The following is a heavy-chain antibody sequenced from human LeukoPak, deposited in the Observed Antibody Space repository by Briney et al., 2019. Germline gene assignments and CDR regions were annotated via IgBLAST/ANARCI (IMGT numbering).Heavy chain of an antibody. V-gene: IGHV4-39*02. CDR3: ARDYDSSGYYPFY. D-gene: IGHD3-22*01. Sequence: SETLSLTCTVSGGSITSRHYWGWIRQPPGKGLEWIGRISYTGNSYYNPSLKSRVTMSVDTTRNQFSLNLSSVTAADTAVYYCARDYDSSGYYPFYWGQGTPVTVSS. J-gene: IGHJ4*02. CDR2: ISYTGNS. CDR1: GGSITSRHY.